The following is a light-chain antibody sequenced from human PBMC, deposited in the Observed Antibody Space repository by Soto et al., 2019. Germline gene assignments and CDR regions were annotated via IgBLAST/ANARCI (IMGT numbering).Light chain of an antibody. CDR1: DSNIGAGYD. CDR3: QTFDSSLSGFVV. V-gene: IGLV1-40*01. J-gene: IGLJ3*02. Sequence: SVLTQPPSVSGAPGQRATISCTGSDSNIGAGYDVHWYQQLPGTAPRLLMYGNNNRPSGVPDRFSGSKSGTSASLAIGGLQAEDEADYYCQTFDSSLSGFVVFGGGTKVTVL. CDR2: GNN.